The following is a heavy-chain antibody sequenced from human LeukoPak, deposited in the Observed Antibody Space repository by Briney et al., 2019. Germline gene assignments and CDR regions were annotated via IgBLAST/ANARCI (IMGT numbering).Heavy chain of an antibody. CDR2: INDGGSGK. D-gene: IGHD4-17*01. J-gene: IGHJ4*02. Sequence: GGSLRLSCAASGFVFSNYWMTWVRQAPGKGLEWVASINDGGSGKYYVGSVKGRFTISRDNAQKSLYLEMHSLRAEDTAVYYCARAVTSTEGYWGQGTLVTVSS. V-gene: IGHV3-7*03. CDR1: GFVFSNYW. CDR3: ARAVTSTEGY.